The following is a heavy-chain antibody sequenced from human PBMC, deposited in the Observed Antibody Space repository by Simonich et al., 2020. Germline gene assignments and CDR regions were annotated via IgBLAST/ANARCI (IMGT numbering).Heavy chain of an antibody. Sequence: QLQLQESGPGLVKPSETLSLTCTVSGGSISSSSYSWGWIRQPPGKGLDRIGSISYSRSTYHNPSLKSRVTISVDTSKNQFSLKLSSVTAADTAVYYCARQRVLMVYAIDYWGQGTLVTVSS. CDR3: ARQRVLMVYAIDY. V-gene: IGHV4-39*01. D-gene: IGHD2-8*01. CDR1: GGSISSSSYS. J-gene: IGHJ4*02. CDR2: ISYSRST.